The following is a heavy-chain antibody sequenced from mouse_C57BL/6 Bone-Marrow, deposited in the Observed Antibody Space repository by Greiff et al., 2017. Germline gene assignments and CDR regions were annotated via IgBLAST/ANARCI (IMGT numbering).Heavy chain of an antibody. Sequence: QVQLKESGPELVKPGASVKLSCKASGYTFTSYDIHWVKQRPGQGLEWIGWIYPRDGSTKYNEKFKGKATLTVDTSSSTAYMELPSLTSEDSAVYFCARRGFITTGVAPDYWGQGTTRTVSS. CDR2: IYPRDGST. D-gene: IGHD1-1*01. CDR1: GYTFTSYD. J-gene: IGHJ2*01. V-gene: IGHV1-85*01. CDR3: ARRGFITTGVAPDY.